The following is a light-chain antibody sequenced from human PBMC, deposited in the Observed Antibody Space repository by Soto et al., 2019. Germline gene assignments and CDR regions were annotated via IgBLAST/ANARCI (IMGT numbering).Light chain of an antibody. J-gene: IGLJ1*01. Sequence: VLTQPPSASGTPGQIVAISCSGSSSNIGSNTVTWYQQLPGTAPKLLIYSTSQRSSGVPGRFSGSKSGASASLSISGLQSEDEADYYCAAWDDRLDVYVFGTGTKVTVL. V-gene: IGLV1-44*01. CDR1: SSNIGSNT. CDR3: AAWDDRLDVYV. CDR2: STS.